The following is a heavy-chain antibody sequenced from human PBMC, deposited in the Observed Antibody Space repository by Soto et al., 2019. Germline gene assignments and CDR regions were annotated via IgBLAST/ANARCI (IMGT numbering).Heavy chain of an antibody. Sequence: QVQLVQSGAEVKKPGASVKVSCKASGYCFTSFGISWVRQAPGQGLEWVGWISGYNGKTNYAQNLQGRVTMTTDTSTTTAYMELRSLRSDDTAVYYCARDNFDYIWGTYLPNWFDPWGQGTLVTVSS. V-gene: IGHV1-18*01. J-gene: IGHJ5*02. CDR3: ARDNFDYIWGTYLPNWFDP. D-gene: IGHD3-16*02. CDR2: ISGYNGKT. CDR1: GYCFTSFG.